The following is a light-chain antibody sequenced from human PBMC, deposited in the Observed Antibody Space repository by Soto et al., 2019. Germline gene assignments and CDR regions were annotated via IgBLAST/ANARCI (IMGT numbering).Light chain of an antibody. CDR1: SSNIGAGYD. Sequence: QSVLTQPPSVSGAPGQRVTISCTGSSSNIGAGYDVHWYQQLPGTAPKLLIYGNSNRPSGVPDRFSGSKSGTSASLAITGLQAEDEADYYCSSYTSSSNVVFGGGTKLTVL. V-gene: IGLV1-40*01. J-gene: IGLJ2*01. CDR3: SSYTSSSNVV. CDR2: GNS.